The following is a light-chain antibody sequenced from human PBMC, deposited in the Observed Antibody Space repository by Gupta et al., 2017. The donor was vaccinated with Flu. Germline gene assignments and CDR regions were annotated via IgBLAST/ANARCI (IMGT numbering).Light chain of an antibody. Sequence: GDRVTISCRASQSINNWLAWYQQNPGKAPKLLIYHVSTLQSEVPSRFSGSGSGTDFTLTISSLQPDDFATYYCQQYNNYPYSFGQGTKLEIK. CDR1: QSINNW. J-gene: IGKJ2*03. CDR2: HVS. V-gene: IGKV1-5*03. CDR3: QQYNNYPYS.